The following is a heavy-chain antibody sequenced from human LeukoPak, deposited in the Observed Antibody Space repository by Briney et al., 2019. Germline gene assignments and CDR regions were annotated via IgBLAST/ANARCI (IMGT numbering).Heavy chain of an antibody. CDR3: ARDVRGYSYGWYYYYYGMDV. CDR1: GFTFSSYS. Sequence: GGSLRLSCAASGFTFSSYSMNWVRQAPGKGLGWVSSISSSSSYIYYADSVKGRFTISRDNAKNSLYLQMNSLRTEDTAVYYCARDVRGYSYGWYYYYYGMDVWGQGTTVTVS. V-gene: IGHV3-21*01. CDR2: ISSSSSYI. D-gene: IGHD5-18*01. J-gene: IGHJ6*02.